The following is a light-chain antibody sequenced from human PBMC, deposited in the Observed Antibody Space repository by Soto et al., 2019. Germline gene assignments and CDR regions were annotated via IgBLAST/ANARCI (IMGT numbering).Light chain of an antibody. CDR1: SSNIGSST. V-gene: IGLV1-44*01. CDR2: LND. CDR3: AAWDDSMTGVV. Sequence: QSVLTQPPSASGTPGQRVTISCSGSSSNIGSSTVNWYQQLPGTAPKVLIYLNDQRPSGVPDRFSGSQSGTSASLAISGLQSEDEADYYGAAWDDSMTGVVFGGGTKLTVL. J-gene: IGLJ2*01.